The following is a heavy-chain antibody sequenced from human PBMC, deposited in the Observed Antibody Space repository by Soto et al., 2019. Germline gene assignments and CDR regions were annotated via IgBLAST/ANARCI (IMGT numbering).Heavy chain of an antibody. J-gene: IGHJ6*03. V-gene: IGHV3-30*18. Sequence: QVQLVESGGGVVQPGRSLRLSCAASGFTFSSYGMHWVRQAPGKGLECVAVISYDGSNKYYADSVKGRFTISRDNSKNTLYLQMNSLRAEDTAVYYCAKSQPLGYCSGGSCYPYYYYYYMDVWGKGTTVTVSS. D-gene: IGHD2-15*01. CDR3: AKSQPLGYCSGGSCYPYYYYYYMDV. CDR2: ISYDGSNK. CDR1: GFTFSSYG.